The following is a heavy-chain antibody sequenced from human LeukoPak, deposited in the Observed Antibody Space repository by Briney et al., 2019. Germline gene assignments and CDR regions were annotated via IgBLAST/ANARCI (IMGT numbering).Heavy chain of an antibody. D-gene: IGHD5-18*01. J-gene: IGHJ4*02. CDR1: GFTFSSYP. CDR3: ATGSGLWSPDY. Sequence: GGSLRLSCAASGFTFSSYPMNWVRRAPGKGLEWVSCISTSTTYTYYADSVKGRFTISRDNAKKSLYLQMNSLRAEDTAVYYCATGSGLWSPDYWGQGTLVTVSS. V-gene: IGHV3-21*01. CDR2: ISTSTTYT.